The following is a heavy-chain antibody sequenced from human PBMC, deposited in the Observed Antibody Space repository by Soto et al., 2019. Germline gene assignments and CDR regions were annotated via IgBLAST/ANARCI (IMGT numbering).Heavy chain of an antibody. V-gene: IGHV1-69*12. Sequence: QVQLVQSGAEVKKPGSSVKVSCKASGGTFSNYPITWVRLAPGNGLEWVGGIIPIFGTVNYAQKFQGRVTITAYGSTSTAYIEMGRLGSEDTAIYYCVAPVREYQLRFINGGINAFDIWGQGTMVTVSS. CDR2: IIPIFGTV. CDR1: GGTFSNYP. CDR3: VAPVREYQLRFINGGINAFDI. D-gene: IGHD2-2*01. J-gene: IGHJ3*02.